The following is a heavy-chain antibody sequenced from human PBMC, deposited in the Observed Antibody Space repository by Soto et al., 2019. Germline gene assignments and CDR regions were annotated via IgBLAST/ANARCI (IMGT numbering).Heavy chain of an antibody. CDR2: IWYDGSNK. CDR1: GFTFSSYG. J-gene: IGHJ2*01. V-gene: IGHV3-33*01. Sequence: QVQLVESGGGVVQPGRSLRLSCAASGFTFSSYGMHWVRQAPGKGLEWVAVIWYDGSNKYYADSVKGRFTISRDNSKNTLYLQMNSLRAEDTAVYYCARAKISSWKMKTNYWYFDLWGRGTLVTVSS. CDR3: ARAKISSWKMKTNYWYFDL. D-gene: IGHD6-13*01.